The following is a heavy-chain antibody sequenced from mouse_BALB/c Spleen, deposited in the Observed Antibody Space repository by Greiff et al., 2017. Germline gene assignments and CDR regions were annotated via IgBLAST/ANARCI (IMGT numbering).Heavy chain of an antibody. Sequence: DVKLQESGPGLVKPSQSLSLTCTVTGYSITSDYAWNWIRQFPGNKLEWMGYISYSGSTSYNPSLKSRISITRDTSKNQFFLQLNSVTTEDTATYYCASYRYDGAWFAYWGQGTLVTVSA. CDR3: ASYRYDGAWFAY. CDR2: ISYSGST. V-gene: IGHV3-2*02. J-gene: IGHJ3*01. CDR1: GYSITSDYA. D-gene: IGHD2-14*01.